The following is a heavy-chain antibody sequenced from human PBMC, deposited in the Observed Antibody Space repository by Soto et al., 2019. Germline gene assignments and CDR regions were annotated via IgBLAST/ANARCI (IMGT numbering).Heavy chain of an antibody. D-gene: IGHD3-22*01. Sequence: GSLILSCAATGFMFGTYWMSLVRQAPGKGLEWVANIKHDGNEKYYADSVKGRFTVSRDNVKNFLHLQMSSLRGDDTGVYFCVRATLSWGHYYFRGLDVWGQGTTVTVSS. CDR1: GFMFGTYW. CDR2: IKHDGNEK. CDR3: VRATLSWGHYYFRGLDV. J-gene: IGHJ6*02. V-gene: IGHV3-7*01.